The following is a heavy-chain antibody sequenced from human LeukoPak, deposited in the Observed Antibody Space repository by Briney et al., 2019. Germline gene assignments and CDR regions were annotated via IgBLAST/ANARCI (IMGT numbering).Heavy chain of an antibody. CDR1: GGSISSDSHH. CDR3: ARRGDILTDYAFDY. CDR2: IYYSGTT. Sequence: SETLSLTCNVSGGSISSDSHHWDWIRQPPGKGLERIGNIYYSGTTSYNPSLKSRVTISVDTSNNQFSLRLSSVTAADTAVYYCARRGDILTDYAFDYWGQGTLVAVSS. V-gene: IGHV4-39*01. J-gene: IGHJ4*02. D-gene: IGHD3-9*01.